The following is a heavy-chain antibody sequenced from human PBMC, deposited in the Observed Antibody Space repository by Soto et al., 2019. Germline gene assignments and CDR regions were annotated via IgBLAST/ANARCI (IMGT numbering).Heavy chain of an antibody. CDR2: IYRTGST. V-gene: IGHV4-4*02. CDR3: ASRDPGTSVDY. J-gene: IGHJ4*02. CDR1: GGSFTSNNW. D-gene: IGHD1-7*01. Sequence: SETLSLTCAVSGGSFTSNNWWTWVRQPPGQGLEWIGEIYRTGSTNYNPSLKSRVTISLDKSENQFSRKVTSLTAADTAVYYCASRDPGTSVDYWGQGTLVTVSS.